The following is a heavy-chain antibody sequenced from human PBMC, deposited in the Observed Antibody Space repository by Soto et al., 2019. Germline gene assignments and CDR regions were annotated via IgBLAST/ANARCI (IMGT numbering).Heavy chain of an antibody. CDR1: GYTFTSYA. V-gene: IGHV1-3*01. D-gene: IGHD2-15*01. Sequence: GASVKVSCKASGYTFTSYAMHWVRQAPGQRLEWMGWINAGNGNTKYSQKFQGRVTITRDTSASTAYMELSSLRSEVTAVYYCARVQRVYCSGGRCYAYDYWGQGTLVTGSS. CDR3: ARVQRVYCSGGRCYAYDY. CDR2: INAGNGNT. J-gene: IGHJ4*02.